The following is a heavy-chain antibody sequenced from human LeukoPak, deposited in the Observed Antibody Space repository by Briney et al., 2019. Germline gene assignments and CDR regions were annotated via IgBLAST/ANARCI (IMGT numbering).Heavy chain of an antibody. Sequence: SETLSLTCAVYGGSFSGYYWNWIRQPPGKGLEWIGEINHSGSTNYNPSLKSRVTISVDTSKNQFSLKLSSVTAADTAVYYCARAPIRGYYYDSSGYYGFDYWGQGTLVTVSS. V-gene: IGHV4-34*01. CDR2: INHSGST. J-gene: IGHJ4*02. CDR1: GGSFSGYY. D-gene: IGHD3-22*01. CDR3: ARAPIRGYYYDSSGYYGFDY.